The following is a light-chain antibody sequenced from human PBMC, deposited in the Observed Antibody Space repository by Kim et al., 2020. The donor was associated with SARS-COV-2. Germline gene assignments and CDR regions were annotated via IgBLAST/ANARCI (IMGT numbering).Light chain of an antibody. CDR1: QSISSW. CDR3: QQYNSYSPRYS. CDR2: KAS. J-gene: IGKJ2*03. V-gene: IGKV1-5*03. Sequence: SVGNRVTITCRASQSISSWLAWYQQKPGKAPKLLIYKASSLESGVPSRFSGSGSGTEFTLTISSLQPDDFATYYCQQYNSYSPRYSFGQGTKLEI.